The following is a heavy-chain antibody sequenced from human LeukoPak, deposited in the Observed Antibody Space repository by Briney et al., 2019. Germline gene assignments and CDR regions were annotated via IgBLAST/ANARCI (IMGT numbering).Heavy chain of an antibody. CDR2: IYYSGST. CDR3: ARGAVVIALSFDI. CDR1: GGSISSYD. J-gene: IGHJ3*02. D-gene: IGHD2-21*01. Sequence: SETLSLTCTVSGGSISSYDWSWIRQPPGKGLEWIGYIYYSGSTNYNPSLKSRVTISVDTSKNQFSLKLSSVTAADTAVYYCARGAVVIALSFDIWGQGTMVTVSS. V-gene: IGHV4-59*01.